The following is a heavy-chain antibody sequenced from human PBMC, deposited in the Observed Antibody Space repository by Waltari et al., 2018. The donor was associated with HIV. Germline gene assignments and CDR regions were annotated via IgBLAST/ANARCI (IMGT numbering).Heavy chain of an antibody. CDR1: GFTFSTYS. CDR3: ARDSNKYCSGGSCSRFDP. V-gene: IGHV3-21*05. D-gene: IGHD2-15*01. CDR2: ISSSSRYK. Sequence: EVQLVESGGGLVKRGGSLRLSCAASGFTFSTYSMNWVRQAPGKGREWVSDISSSSRYKYYADSVKGRITISRDNAKNSLYLQMNSLRAEDTAVYYCARDSNKYCSGGSCSRFDPWGQGTLVTVSS. J-gene: IGHJ5*02.